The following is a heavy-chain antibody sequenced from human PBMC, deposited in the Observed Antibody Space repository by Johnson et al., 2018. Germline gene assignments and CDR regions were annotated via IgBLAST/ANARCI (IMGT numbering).Heavy chain of an antibody. Sequence: LVESGGGVVQPGRSLRLSCAASGFTFSSYAMHWVRQAPGKGLEWVAVISYDGSNKYYADSVKGRFTISRDNSKKTLYLQMNSLGAEETALYYCAKSPQSDYGDYHNYYYYYMDVWGKGTTVTVSS. V-gene: IGHV3-30-3*02. CDR2: ISYDGSNK. D-gene: IGHD4-17*01. CDR3: AKSPQSDYGDYHNYYYYYMDV. J-gene: IGHJ6*03. CDR1: GFTFSSYA.